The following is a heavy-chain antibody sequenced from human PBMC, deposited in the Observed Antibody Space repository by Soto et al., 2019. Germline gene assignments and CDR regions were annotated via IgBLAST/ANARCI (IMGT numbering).Heavy chain of an antibody. V-gene: IGHV3-23*01. D-gene: IGHD3-10*01. CDR3: ANTATCWFRAFDI. Sequence: EVQLLESGGGLVQPGGSLRLSCAASGFTFSSYAMSWVRQAPGKGLEWVSAISGSGGNTYYATSVKGRFTFFRDNSKNTLYLQMNSLSSEDTAVYYCANTATCWFRAFDIWGQGTMVTVSS. CDR1: GFTFSSYA. CDR2: ISGSGGNT. J-gene: IGHJ3*02.